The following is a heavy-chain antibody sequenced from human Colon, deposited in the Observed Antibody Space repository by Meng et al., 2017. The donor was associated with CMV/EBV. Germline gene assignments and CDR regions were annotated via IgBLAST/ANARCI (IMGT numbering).Heavy chain of an antibody. J-gene: IGHJ4*02. CDR1: GFTLTTYA. CDR2: INLGHGNT. V-gene: IGHV1-3*01. Sequence: QVQLVQSGAEVKKPGAPVMVSCKATGFTLTTYAIHWGRQATEQRSEWMGWINLGHGNTEYSQKFQGRITLTRDTSANIAYMELSSLRSEDTAVYYCVRERGYNGYDYHRSFDYWGQGTLVTVSS. D-gene: IGHD5-12*01. CDR3: VRERGYNGYDYHRSFDY.